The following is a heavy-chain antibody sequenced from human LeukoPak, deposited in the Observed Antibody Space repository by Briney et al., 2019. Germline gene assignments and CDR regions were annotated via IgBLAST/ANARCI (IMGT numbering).Heavy chain of an antibody. V-gene: IGHV3-20*04. CDR1: GFNFDDYG. J-gene: IGHJ4*02. CDR3: ARGGGYAFDY. D-gene: IGHD5-12*01. CDR2: INWNGGST. Sequence: GGSLRLSCAASGFNFDDYGMSWVRQAPGKGLEWISGINWNGGSTGYADSVKGRFTISRGNAKNSLYLQMNSLRAEDTAVYYCARGGGYAFDYWGQGTLVTVSS.